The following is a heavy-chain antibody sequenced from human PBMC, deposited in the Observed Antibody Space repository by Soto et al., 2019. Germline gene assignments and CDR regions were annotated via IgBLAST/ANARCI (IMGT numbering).Heavy chain of an antibody. CDR1: GFTFSTYA. D-gene: IGHD1-26*01. V-gene: IGHV3-23*01. CDR2: INTSGVST. J-gene: IGHJ4*02. CDR3: AKLGFPYSYGYLFYC. Sequence: EVQLLESGGGLVQPGGSLRLSCAASGFTFSTYAMTWVRQAPGKGLEWVSTINTSGVSTYYADSVKGRFTISRDNSQNTIYLQMNSMRYAVTAVYYCAKLGFPYSYGYLFYCWGPGNLGTVSS.